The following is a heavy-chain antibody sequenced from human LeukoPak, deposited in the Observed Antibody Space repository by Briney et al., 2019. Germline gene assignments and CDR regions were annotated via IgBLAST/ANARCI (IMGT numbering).Heavy chain of an antibody. D-gene: IGHD1-26*01. J-gene: IGHJ4*02. V-gene: IGHV5-51*01. CDR1: GYSFTSYW. CDR2: IYPGDSDT. Sequence: GESLQISCKASGYSFTSYWIGWGRQMPGKGLEWMGIIYPGDSDTRYSPSFQSPVTISADKSISTLYLQWSSLKASDTAMYYCARLVGATPVDYWGQGTLVPVSS. CDR3: ARLVGATPVDY.